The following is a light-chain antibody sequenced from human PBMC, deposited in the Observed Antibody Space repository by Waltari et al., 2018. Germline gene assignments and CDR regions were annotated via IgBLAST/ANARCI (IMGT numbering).Light chain of an antibody. V-gene: IGLV3-21*04. CDR3: LVWHSTTDHHGV. CDR2: YDS. CDR1: NIGSKS. J-gene: IGLJ2*01. Sequence: SYVVTQSPSVSVAPGETARITCGGDNIGSKSVHWYQQRPGQAPVLVISYDSDRPAGSPARFSGSNSGNTATLTISWVEAEDEADYYCLVWHSTTDHHGVFGGGTKLTVL.